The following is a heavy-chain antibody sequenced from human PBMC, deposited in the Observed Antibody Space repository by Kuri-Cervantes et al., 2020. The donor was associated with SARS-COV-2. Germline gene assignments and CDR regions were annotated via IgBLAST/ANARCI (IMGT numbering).Heavy chain of an antibody. D-gene: IGHD6-6*01. V-gene: IGHV1-18*01. J-gene: IGHJ5*02. CDR3: ARTIAARQSGWFDP. Sequence: ASVKVSCKASGYTFTSYGISWVRQAPGQGLEWMGWISAYNGNTNYAQKLQGRVTMTTDTSTSTAYMELRSLRSEDTAVYYCARTIAARQSGWFDPWGQGTLVTVSS. CDR1: GYTFTSYG. CDR2: ISAYNGNT.